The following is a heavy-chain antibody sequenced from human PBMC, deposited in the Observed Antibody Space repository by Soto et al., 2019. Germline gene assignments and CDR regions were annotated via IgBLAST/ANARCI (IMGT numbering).Heavy chain of an antibody. V-gene: IGHV3-7*01. Sequence: EGQLVQLGGGLVQPGGSLRPSCAVPGHIFDCCGRHWVLQAPGKGLEWVADINLDGSKTSYAASVKGRFTVSRDNIKNQLFLEMNGLRTDDTAVYFCARWNFALDYWGQGALVTVSS. CDR2: INLDGSKT. J-gene: IGHJ4*02. CDR3: ARWNFALDY. CDR1: GHIFDCCG. D-gene: IGHD1-7*01.